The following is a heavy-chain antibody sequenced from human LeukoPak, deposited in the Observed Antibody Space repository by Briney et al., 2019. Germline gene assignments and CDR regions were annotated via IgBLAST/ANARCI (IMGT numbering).Heavy chain of an antibody. D-gene: IGHD6-13*01. CDR3: AREKIAATGKNWFDP. V-gene: IGHV3-74*01. Sequence: GGSLRLSCAASGFTFSSYWMHWVRQAPGKGLVWVSRINSDGSSTSYADSVKGRFTISRDNAKNTLYLQMNSLRAEDTAVYYCAREKIAATGKNWFDPWGQGTLVTVSS. CDR2: INSDGSST. J-gene: IGHJ5*02. CDR1: GFTFSSYW.